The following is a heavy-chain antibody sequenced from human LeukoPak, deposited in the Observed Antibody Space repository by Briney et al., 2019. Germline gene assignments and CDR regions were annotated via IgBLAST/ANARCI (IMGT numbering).Heavy chain of an antibody. Sequence: PGGSLRLSCTASGFTFNKYGMNWVRQAPGKGLEWISYISGSTSTIYYADSVKGRFTISRDNAKNSLYLQMNSLRAEDTAVYYCAKDKEMIDSSYYFDSWGQGTLVTVSS. CDR1: GFTFNKYG. V-gene: IGHV3-48*04. CDR2: ISGSTSTI. D-gene: IGHD2-21*01. CDR3: AKDKEMIDSSYYFDS. J-gene: IGHJ4*02.